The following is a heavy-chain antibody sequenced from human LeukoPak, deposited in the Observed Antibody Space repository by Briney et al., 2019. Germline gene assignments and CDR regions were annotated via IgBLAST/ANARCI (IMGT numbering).Heavy chain of an antibody. D-gene: IGHD6-13*01. CDR2: INHDGNEK. V-gene: IGHV3-7*03. CDR3: ARSPAPGTCDY. J-gene: IGHJ4*02. Sequence: GGSLRLSCAASEFIFSSYWMSWVRQPPGKGLEWVANINHDGNEKYYVDSVAGRFTVSRDNAKKSLFLQMNNLRAEDTAVYYCARSPAPGTCDYWGQGALVMVSS. CDR1: EFIFSSYW.